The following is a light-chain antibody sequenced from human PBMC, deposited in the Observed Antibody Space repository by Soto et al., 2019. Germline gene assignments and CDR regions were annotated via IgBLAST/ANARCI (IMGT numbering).Light chain of an antibody. CDR2: GAS. CDR3: QQYGSSVT. CDR1: QSVSNN. J-gene: IGKJ5*01. V-gene: IGKV3-15*01. Sequence: EIVMTQSPATLSVSPGERGTLSCRASQSVSNNLAWYQQKPGQAPRLLIYGASTRATGIPARFSGSGSGTDFTLTITRLEPDDFAVYYCQQYGSSVTFGQGTRLEIK.